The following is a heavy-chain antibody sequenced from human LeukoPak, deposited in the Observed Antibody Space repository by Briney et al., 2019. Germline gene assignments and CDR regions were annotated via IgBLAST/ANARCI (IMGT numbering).Heavy chain of an antibody. CDR1: GFTFDDYA. Sequence: GRSLRLSCAASGFTFDDYAMSWVRQAPGKGLEWVSAISGSGGSTYYADSVKGRFTISRDNSKNTLYLQMNSLRAEDTAVYYCASTGEALGYFDYWGQGTLVTVSS. V-gene: IGHV3-23*01. CDR2: ISGSGGST. D-gene: IGHD3-10*01. CDR3: ASTGEALGYFDY. J-gene: IGHJ4*02.